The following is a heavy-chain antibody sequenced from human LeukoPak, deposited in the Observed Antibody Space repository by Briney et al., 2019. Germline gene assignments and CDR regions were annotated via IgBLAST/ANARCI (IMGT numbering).Heavy chain of an antibody. CDR2: IYYSGST. V-gene: IGHV4-59*08. Sequence: SETLSLTCTVSGGSISSYYWSWIRQPPGKGLEWIGYIYYSGSTNYNPSLKSRVTISVDTSKNQFSLKLSSVTAADTGVYYCARLSLGYYDILTGYYPYYFDYWGQGTLVTVST. CDR3: ARLSLGYYDILTGYYPYYFDY. J-gene: IGHJ4*02. CDR1: GGSISSYY. D-gene: IGHD3-9*01.